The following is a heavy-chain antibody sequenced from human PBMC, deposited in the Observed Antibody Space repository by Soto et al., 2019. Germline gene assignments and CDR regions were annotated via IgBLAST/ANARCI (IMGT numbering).Heavy chain of an antibody. D-gene: IGHD6-13*01. V-gene: IGHV3-48*02. Sequence: EVHLVESGGGLVQPGGSLRLSCAASGFTFSSYSLNWVRQAPGKGLEWVSYITSSGTTVYYADSVRGRFTISRDNAKNSLYLQINSLRDDDTAVYYWARGSSNWAYYFDFWGQGTLVTVSS. J-gene: IGHJ4*02. CDR2: ITSSGTTV. CDR1: GFTFSSYS. CDR3: ARGSSNWAYYFDF.